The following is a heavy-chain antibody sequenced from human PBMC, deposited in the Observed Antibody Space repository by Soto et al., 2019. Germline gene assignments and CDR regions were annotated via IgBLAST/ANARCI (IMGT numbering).Heavy chain of an antibody. CDR2: IIPICGTA. D-gene: IGHD6-19*01. CDR3: ATVRYSSPRGYYYGMDV. J-gene: IGHJ6*02. CDR1: RVAFSKFI. Sequence: QAQLEQSGGEVKKPGSSVKVSCKASRVAFSKFIVTWVRQAPGLGLEWVGGIIPICGTANYAQKFQGRVTITADESTSTSYMEVNNLRSEDTAVYYCATVRYSSPRGYYYGMDVWGQVTTVTVSS. V-gene: IGHV1-69*01.